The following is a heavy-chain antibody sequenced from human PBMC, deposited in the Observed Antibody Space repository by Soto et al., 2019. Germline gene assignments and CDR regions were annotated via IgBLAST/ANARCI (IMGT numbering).Heavy chain of an antibody. CDR3: ARAGYCGGDCYPNY. V-gene: IGHV3-30*05. CDR2: ISYDGSNK. D-gene: IGHD2-21*02. J-gene: IGHJ4*02. Sequence: GGSLRLSCAASGFTFSSYGMYWVRQAPGKGLEWVAVISYDGSNKYYADSVKGRFTISRDNSKNTLYLQMNSLRAEDTAVYYCARAGYCGGDCYPNYWGQGTLVTVSS. CDR1: GFTFSSYG.